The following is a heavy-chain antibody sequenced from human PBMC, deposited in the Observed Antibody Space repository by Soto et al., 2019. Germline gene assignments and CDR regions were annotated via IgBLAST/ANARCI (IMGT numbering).Heavy chain of an antibody. CDR1: GGSISNYY. Sequence: SETQSLTCTVSGGSISNYYGSWLRQPPGKGLEYIGYIYYSGSTKYNPSLKSRVTISVDTTKNQFSLKLSSVTAADTAVYYCARVPAPGNSYYYYYMDVWGKGTTVTVS. J-gene: IGHJ6*03. CDR3: ARVPAPGNSYYYYYMDV. CDR2: IYYSGST. D-gene: IGHD1-1*01. V-gene: IGHV4-59*01.